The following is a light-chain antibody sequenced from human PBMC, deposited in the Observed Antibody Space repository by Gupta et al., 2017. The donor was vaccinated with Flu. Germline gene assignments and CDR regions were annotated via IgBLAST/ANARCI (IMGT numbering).Light chain of an antibody. CDR1: QRVNSNY. J-gene: IGKJ2*01. V-gene: IGKV3-20*01. CDR3: HQYGNSPYT. CDR2: GAS. Sequence: GTGSWSPGDRGTLSGRASQRVNSNYLAWLQQKPGQAPRLLMYGASTRANDVPDRFSGSGSGTNFTLTISRLEPEDFVMYFCHQYGNSPYTFGQGTKVEMK.